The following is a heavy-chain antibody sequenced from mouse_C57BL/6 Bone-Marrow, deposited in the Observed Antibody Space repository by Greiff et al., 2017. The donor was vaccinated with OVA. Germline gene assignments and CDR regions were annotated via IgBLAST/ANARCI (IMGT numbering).Heavy chain of an antibody. CDR1: GYTFTDYE. V-gene: IGHV1-15*01. Sequence: QVQLQQSGAELVRPGASVTLSCKASGYTFTDYEMHWVKQTPVHGLEWIGAIDPETGGTAYNQKFKGKAILTADKSSSTAYMELRSLASEDYAVYYCTRRGKDYWGQGTTLTVSS. CDR3: TRRGKDY. D-gene: IGHD2-1*01. J-gene: IGHJ2*01. CDR2: IDPETGGT.